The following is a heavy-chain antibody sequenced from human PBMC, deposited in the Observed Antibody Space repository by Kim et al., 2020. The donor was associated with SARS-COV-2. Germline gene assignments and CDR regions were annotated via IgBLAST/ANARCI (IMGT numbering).Heavy chain of an antibody. J-gene: IGHJ4*02. V-gene: IGHV3-73*01. CDR1: GFIFSDSA. CDR3: IRHVEWERPY. Sequence: GGSLRLSCAPSGFIFSDSAVHWVRQAPGRGLEWIGHMRSRSKNYATVYGASVQGRFTFFRDDANNAAYLQMNNLKIEDTAVYYYIRHVEWERPYWGLGT. D-gene: IGHD1-26*01. CDR2: MRSRSKNYAT.